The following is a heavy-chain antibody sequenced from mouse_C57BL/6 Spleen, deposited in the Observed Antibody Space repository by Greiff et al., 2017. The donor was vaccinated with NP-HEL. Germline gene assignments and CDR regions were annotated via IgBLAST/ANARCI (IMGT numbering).Heavy chain of an antibody. J-gene: IGHJ2*01. V-gene: IGHV1-54*01. CDR3: ARGIYYGYY. D-gene: IGHD2-2*01. Sequence: QVQLQQSGAELVRPGTSVKVSCKASGYAFTNYLIEWVKQRPGQGLEWIGVLNPGSGGTNYNEKFKGKATLTADKSSSTAYMQLSSLTSEDSAVYFCARGIYYGYYWGQGTTLTVSS. CDR1: GYAFTNYL. CDR2: LNPGSGGT.